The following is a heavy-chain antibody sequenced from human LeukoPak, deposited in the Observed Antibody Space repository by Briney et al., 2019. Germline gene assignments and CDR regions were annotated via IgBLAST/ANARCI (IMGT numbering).Heavy chain of an antibody. Sequence: GGSLRLSCAASGFTVSTNYMNWVRQAPGKGLEWASILYSGSSTYYADSVKGRFTISRDDSKNTLYLQMNSLRAEDTAVYYCARVGDHYHWYLDLWGRGTHVTVSS. CDR3: ARVGDHYHWYLDL. V-gene: IGHV3-53*01. D-gene: IGHD3-10*01. CDR2: LYSGSST. CDR1: GFTVSTNY. J-gene: IGHJ2*01.